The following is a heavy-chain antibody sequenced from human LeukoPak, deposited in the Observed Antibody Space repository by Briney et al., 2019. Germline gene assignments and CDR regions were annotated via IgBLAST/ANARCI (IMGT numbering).Heavy chain of an antibody. J-gene: IGHJ3*02. CDR2: INAGNGNI. V-gene: IGHV1-3*03. CDR3: ARGSPTHFYGSGTFYKSRGQLNT. CDR1: GYTFTGYY. D-gene: IGHD3-10*01. Sequence: ASVKVSCKASGYTFTGYYMHWVRQAPGQRLEWMGWINAGNGNIKYSQEFQGRVTITRDTSASTAYMELSSLRSEDMAVYYCARGSPTHFYGSGTFYKSRGQLNTWGQGTMVTVSS.